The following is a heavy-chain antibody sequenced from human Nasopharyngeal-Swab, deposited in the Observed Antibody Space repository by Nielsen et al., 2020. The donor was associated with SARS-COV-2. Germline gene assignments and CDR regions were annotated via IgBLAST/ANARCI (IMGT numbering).Heavy chain of an antibody. CDR3: ARGFYYGMDV. Sequence: LSLTCAASGFTFSTYWMHWVRQAPGKGLVWVSRINIDGSSTRHADSVKGRFTISRDNGKNTLYLQMNSLRAEDTAIYYCARGFYYGMDVWGQGATVTVSS. CDR1: GFTFSTYW. J-gene: IGHJ6*02. V-gene: IGHV3-74*01. CDR2: INIDGSST.